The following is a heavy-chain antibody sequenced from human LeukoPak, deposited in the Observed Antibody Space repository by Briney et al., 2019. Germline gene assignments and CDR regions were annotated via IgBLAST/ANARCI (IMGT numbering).Heavy chain of an antibody. CDR2: TYYRSKWYN. D-gene: IGHD6-19*01. V-gene: IGHV6-1*01. J-gene: IGHJ4*02. CDR3: ERGELPGVGTVAVYFAY. Sequence: PSQTLSLTCAISGDSVSSNSAAWNWIRQSPSRGLEWLGRTYYRSKWYNDYAVSVKSRITINPDTSKNQFSLQLNSVTPEDTAVYSCERGELPGVGTVAVYFAYWGQGTLVTVSS. CDR1: GDSVSSNSAA.